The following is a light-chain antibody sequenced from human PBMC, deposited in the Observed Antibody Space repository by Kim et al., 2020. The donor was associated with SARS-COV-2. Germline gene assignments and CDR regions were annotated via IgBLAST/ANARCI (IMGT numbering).Light chain of an antibody. CDR1: SLRGYY. CDR3: NSRDSSGNHVV. V-gene: IGLV3-19*01. CDR2: GKN. J-gene: IGLJ2*01. Sequence: SSELTQDPGVSVATVQTARTTCQGDSLRGYYASWYQQKTGQAPVLVIYGKNNRSSGIPDRFSGSSSGNTASLTSTGAQADDEADYYCNSRDSSGNHVVFGGGTKL.